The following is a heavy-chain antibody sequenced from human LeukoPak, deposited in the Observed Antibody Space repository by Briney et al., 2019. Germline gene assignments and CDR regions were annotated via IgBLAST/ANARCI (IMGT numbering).Heavy chain of an antibody. CDR3: ARDRIGAVSSPFDY. Sequence: SETLSLTCTVSGGSISSSSYYWGWIRQPPGKGLEWIGSIYYSGSTYYNPSLKSRVTISVDTSKNQFSLKLSSVTAADTAVYYCARDRIGAVSSPFDYWGQGTLVTVSS. V-gene: IGHV4-39*07. J-gene: IGHJ4*02. CDR2: IYYSGST. CDR1: GGSISSSSYY.